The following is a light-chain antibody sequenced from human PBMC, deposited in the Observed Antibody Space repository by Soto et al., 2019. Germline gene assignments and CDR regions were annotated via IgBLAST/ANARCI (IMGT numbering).Light chain of an antibody. J-gene: IGLJ1*01. Sequence: QSVLTQPPSVSGAPGQRVSISCTGSSSNIGAGYDVHWYQQFPGTAPKLLIYANSNRPSGVPDRFSGSKSGTSASLAITGLQAEDEADYYCQSYDSSLSGYVFGIGTKLTVL. CDR2: ANS. CDR3: QSYDSSLSGYV. V-gene: IGLV1-40*01. CDR1: SSNIGAGYD.